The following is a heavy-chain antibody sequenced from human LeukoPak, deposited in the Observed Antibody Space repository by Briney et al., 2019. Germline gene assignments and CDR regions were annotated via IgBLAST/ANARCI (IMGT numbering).Heavy chain of an antibody. J-gene: IGHJ4*02. V-gene: IGHV3-7*01. CDR2: IKEDGSVK. D-gene: IGHD5-12*01. Sequence: GGSLRLSCEASGFPFSTYWMNWVRQAPGKGLEWVANIKEDGSVKNYIDSVKGRFTISRDNAKNLLYLQMNSLRAEDTAIYYCATDRGWLPFDYWGQGTLVTVSS. CDR3: ATDRGWLPFDY. CDR1: GFPFSTYW.